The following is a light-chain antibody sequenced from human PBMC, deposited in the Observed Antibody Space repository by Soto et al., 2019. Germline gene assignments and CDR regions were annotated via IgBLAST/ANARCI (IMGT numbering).Light chain of an antibody. CDR1: SSNIGNNY. CDR3: GTWDTSLSAVV. J-gene: IGLJ2*01. V-gene: IGLV1-51*01. Sequence: QSVLTQPPSVSAAPGQRVTISCSGSSSNIGNNYVSWYQHLPGTAPKLLIYDNNERPSGIPDRFSGSKSGTSATLGITGLQTGDEADYYCGTWDTSLSAVVFGGGTQLT. CDR2: DNN.